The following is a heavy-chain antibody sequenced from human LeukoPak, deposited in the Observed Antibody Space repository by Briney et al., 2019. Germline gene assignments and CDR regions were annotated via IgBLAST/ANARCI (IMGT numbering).Heavy chain of an antibody. CDR3: ARVRVGYCSSTSCYSPDY. CDR2: IYHSGST. Sequence: SETLSLTCTVSGGSISSGGYYWSWIRQPPGKGLEWIGYIYHSGSTYYNPSLKSRVTISVDRSKNQFSLKLSSVTAADTAVYYCARVRVGYCSSTSCYSPDYWGQGTLVTVSS. D-gene: IGHD2-2*02. V-gene: IGHV4-30-2*01. CDR1: GGSISSGGYY. J-gene: IGHJ4*02.